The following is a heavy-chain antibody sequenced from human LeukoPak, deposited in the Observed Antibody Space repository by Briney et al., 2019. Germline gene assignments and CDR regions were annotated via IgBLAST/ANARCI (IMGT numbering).Heavy chain of an antibody. D-gene: IGHD3-10*01. V-gene: IGHV3-23*01. CDR1: GLTFGNYG. CDR2: ICVGGSTT. J-gene: IGHJ5*02. Sequence: PWGSLRLSCVASGLTFGNYGMYWVCQAPGKGLEWVSSICVGGSTTYYADSVRGRFTISRDNSKNSMYLQMSSLRAEDTAIYYCAEVESSYCRTCGQGNLVTVSS. CDR3: AEVESSYCRT.